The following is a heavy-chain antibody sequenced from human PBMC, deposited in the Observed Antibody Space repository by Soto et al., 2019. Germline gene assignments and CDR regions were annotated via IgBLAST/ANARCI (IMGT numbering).Heavy chain of an antibody. D-gene: IGHD3-22*01. Sequence: QVQMVESGGGVVQPGRSLRLSCAASGFNFSEYVVHWVRQAPGRGLEWMAFISFDGSNEYYADFVKGRFTISRDNSKNMVYLQVNSLRADDTAVYFCAREGYYDSRGYPYGIDVWGQGTTVTVSS. CDR1: GFNFSEYV. J-gene: IGHJ6*02. CDR3: AREGYYDSRGYPYGIDV. CDR2: ISFDGSNE. V-gene: IGHV3-30-3*01.